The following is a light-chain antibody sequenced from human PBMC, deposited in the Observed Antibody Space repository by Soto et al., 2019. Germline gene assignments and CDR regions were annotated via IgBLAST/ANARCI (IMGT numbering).Light chain of an antibody. Sequence: DIQMTQSPSTLSASVGDRVIITCRASQSISSWLAWYQQKPGKAPNLLIYRASTLKSGIPSRFSGSGSGTXXXLTISSXQPDDFATYYCQQYDRASWTFGQGTKVEIK. CDR1: QSISSW. CDR2: RAS. CDR3: QQYDRASWT. J-gene: IGKJ1*01. V-gene: IGKV1-5*03.